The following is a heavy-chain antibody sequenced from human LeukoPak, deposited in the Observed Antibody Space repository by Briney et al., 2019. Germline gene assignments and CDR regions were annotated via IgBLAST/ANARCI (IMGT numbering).Heavy chain of an antibody. D-gene: IGHD1-26*01. J-gene: IGHJ4*02. CDR3: AIAQSWDELFDS. CDR2: ISINTDT. CDR1: GIAVIGNY. V-gene: IGHV3-53*01. Sequence: GGSLTLSCAASGIAVIGNYMSWVRQPPGKGLEWVSFISINTDTFYSDSVRGRFTISRDSSKNTLFLQMNSLRDEDSAVYYCAIAQSWDELFDSWGQGTLVTVSS.